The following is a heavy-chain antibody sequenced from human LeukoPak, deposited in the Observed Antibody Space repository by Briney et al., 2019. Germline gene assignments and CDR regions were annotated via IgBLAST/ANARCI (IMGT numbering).Heavy chain of an antibody. Sequence: GGSLRLSCVAPGLPIADFAMHWVRQAPGKGLEWVSLISGDGVSTFYADSVKGRFSISRDNSKNSLYLEMNSLRTEDAAMYYCAKESGKFDYWGQGTLVAVSS. CDR2: ISGDGVST. J-gene: IGHJ4*02. CDR3: AKESGKFDY. V-gene: IGHV3-43*02. CDR1: GLPIADFA.